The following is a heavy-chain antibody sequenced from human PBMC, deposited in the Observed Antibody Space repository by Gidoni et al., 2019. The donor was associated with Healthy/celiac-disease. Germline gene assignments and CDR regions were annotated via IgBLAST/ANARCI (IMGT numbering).Heavy chain of an antibody. V-gene: IGHV4-34*01. CDR1: GGSFSGYY. D-gene: IGHD2-15*01. CDR2: INHSGST. J-gene: IGHJ6*02. Sequence: QVQLQQWGAGLLKPSETLSLTCAVYGGSFSGYYWSWIRQPPGKGLEWIGEINHSGSTNYNPSLKSRVTISVDTSKNQFSLKLSSVTAADTAGYYCARREGYCSGGSCYHYYYGMDVWGQGTTVTVSS. CDR3: ARREGYCSGGSCYHYYYGMDV.